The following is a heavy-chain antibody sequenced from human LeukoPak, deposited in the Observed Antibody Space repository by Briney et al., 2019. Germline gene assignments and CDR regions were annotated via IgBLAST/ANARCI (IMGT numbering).Heavy chain of an antibody. CDR1: GFTFSSYS. V-gene: IGHV3-21*01. CDR2: ISSSSSYI. Sequence: GGSLRLSCAASGFTFSSYSMNWVRQAPGKGLEWVSSISSSSSYIYYADSVKGRFTISRDNAKNSLYLQMNSLRAEDTAVYYCARDGRVGPRYDILTGYSLYWYFDLWGRGTLVTVSS. CDR3: ARDGRVGPRYDILTGYSLYWYFDL. D-gene: IGHD3-9*01. J-gene: IGHJ2*01.